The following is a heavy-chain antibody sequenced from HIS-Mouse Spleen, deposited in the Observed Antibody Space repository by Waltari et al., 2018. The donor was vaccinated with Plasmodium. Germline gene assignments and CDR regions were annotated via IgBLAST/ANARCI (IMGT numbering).Heavy chain of an antibody. J-gene: IGHJ1*01. CDR3: ARVLGYKAAAGTFVEYFQH. Sequence: QVQLVQSGADVKKPGASVKVSCTASGYTFTGNYMTWLLPAPGEGLEWMGWINPNSGGTNYAQKFQGRVTMTRDTSISTAYMELSRLRSDDTAVYYCARVLGYKAAAGTFVEYFQHWGQGTLVTVSS. CDR2: INPNSGGT. D-gene: IGHD6-13*01. CDR1: GYTFTGNY. V-gene: IGHV1-2*02.